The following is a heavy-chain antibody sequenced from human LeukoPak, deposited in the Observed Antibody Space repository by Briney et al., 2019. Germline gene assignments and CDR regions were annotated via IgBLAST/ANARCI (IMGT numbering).Heavy chain of an antibody. CDR2: ISYDGDNK. CDR1: GLPLSRHA. Sequence: GRSLRLSCAAPGLPLSRHAMHWIRQAPGKGLEWVAVISYDGDNKYYADSVKGRFTISRDNSKYTLYLQMNSMRADDTTVYYCATSYSSGLTAFDIWGQGTRVTVSS. CDR3: ATSYSSGLTAFDI. D-gene: IGHD6-19*01. V-gene: IGHV3-30-3*01. J-gene: IGHJ3*02.